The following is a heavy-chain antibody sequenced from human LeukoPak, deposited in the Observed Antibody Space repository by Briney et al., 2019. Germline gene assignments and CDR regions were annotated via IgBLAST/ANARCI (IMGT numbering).Heavy chain of an antibody. J-gene: IGHJ4*02. CDR2: IYYSGST. V-gene: IGHV4-59*01. D-gene: IGHD6-6*01. CDR1: GGSLSHYY. Sequence: SETLSLTGTVSGGSLSHYYWNWIRQTPGKGLEWIGHIYYSGSTSYNPSLKSRVTMSVDTSKNQFSLKLTSVTAADTAVYYCARDRPWATRGLDYWGQGILVTVSS. CDR3: ARDRPWATRGLDY.